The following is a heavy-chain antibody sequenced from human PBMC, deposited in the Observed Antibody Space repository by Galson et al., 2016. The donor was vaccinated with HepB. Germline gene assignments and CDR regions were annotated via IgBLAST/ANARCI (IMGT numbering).Heavy chain of an antibody. CDR1: GGSIRSYY. V-gene: IGHV4-4*09. Sequence: SETLSLTCNVSGGSIRSYYWSWIRQPPEKGLEWIGHSYDSGSTYYNASLKSRLTMSVDTAKNQFSLKLSSVTAADTAVYYCARAILDRSLYQFYMDVWGEGTTVTVSS. D-gene: IGHD3-22*01. CDR2: SYDSGST. J-gene: IGHJ6*03. CDR3: ARAILDRSLYQFYMDV.